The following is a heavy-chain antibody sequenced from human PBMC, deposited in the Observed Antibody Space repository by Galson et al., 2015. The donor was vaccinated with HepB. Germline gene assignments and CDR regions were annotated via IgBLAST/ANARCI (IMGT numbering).Heavy chain of an antibody. D-gene: IGHD2/OR15-2a*01. J-gene: IGHJ6*04. Sequence: SVKVSCKASGGTFTTYNINWVRQAPGQGLEWMGRNVPILDVATYAPNFQGRVTITADKSTTTVYLEVHSLRSDDTAVYYCAKNTVYDYYFYAMDVWGKGTTVTVSS. CDR1: GGTFTTYN. CDR2: NVPILDVA. V-gene: IGHV1-69*02. CDR3: AKNTVYDYYFYAMDV.